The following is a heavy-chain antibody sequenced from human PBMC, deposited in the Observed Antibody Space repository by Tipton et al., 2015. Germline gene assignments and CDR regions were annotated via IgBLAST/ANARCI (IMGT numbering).Heavy chain of an antibody. CDR3: AKRGTVTTGVDY. CDR1: GFTFSDFY. V-gene: IGHV3-23*01. J-gene: IGHJ4*02. CDR2: ISASGSGT. Sequence: SLRLSCAASGFTFSDFYMTWIRQAPGKGLEWVSAISASGSGTYYTDSLKGRFTISRDNSRNTLYLQMNSLRAEDTAVYYCAKRGTVTTGVDYWGQGTLVTVSS. D-gene: IGHD4-11*01.